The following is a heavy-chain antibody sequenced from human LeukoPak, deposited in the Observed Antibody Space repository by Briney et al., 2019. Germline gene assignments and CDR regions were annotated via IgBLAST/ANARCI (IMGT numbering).Heavy chain of an antibody. CDR3: AKDRGY. CDR1: GFTFSTYA. J-gene: IGHJ4*02. CDR2: ISGPGDTT. V-gene: IGHV3-23*01. Sequence: GGSLRLSCAASGFTFSTYAMIWVRQAPGKGLEWVSAISGPGDTTFYADSVKGRFTISRDNSTNTLGLQMNSLRADDTAVYYCAKDRGYWGQGTLVTVSS.